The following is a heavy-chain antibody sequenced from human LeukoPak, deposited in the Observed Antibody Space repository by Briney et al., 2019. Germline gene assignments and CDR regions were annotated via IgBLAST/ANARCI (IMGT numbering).Heavy chain of an antibody. J-gene: IGHJ4*02. CDR1: GSRFTSYW. Sequence: GESLKISCKGSGSRFTSYWIGWVRQMPGKGLEWMGIIYPGDSDTRYSPSFQGQVTISADNSISTAYLQWSSLKASDTAMYYCATSSGYYLKSFDYWGQGTLVTVSS. CDR3: ATSSGYYLKSFDY. CDR2: IYPGDSDT. D-gene: IGHD3-22*01. V-gene: IGHV5-51*01.